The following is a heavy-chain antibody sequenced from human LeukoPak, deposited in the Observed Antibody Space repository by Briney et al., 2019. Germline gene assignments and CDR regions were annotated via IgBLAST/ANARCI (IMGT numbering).Heavy chain of an antibody. J-gene: IGHJ6*02. CDR1: GYTFTSYG. D-gene: IGHD6-13*01. Sequence: ASVTVSCTASGYTFTSYGISWVRQAPERGLEWMGWTSAYNGNTNYAQKLQGRVTMTTDTSTSTAYMELRSLRSDDTAVYYCARDSVAPNIAAAGTNFYYYYGMDVWGQGTTVTVSS. CDR3: ARDSVAPNIAAAGTNFYYYYGMDV. V-gene: IGHV1-18*01. CDR2: TSAYNGNT.